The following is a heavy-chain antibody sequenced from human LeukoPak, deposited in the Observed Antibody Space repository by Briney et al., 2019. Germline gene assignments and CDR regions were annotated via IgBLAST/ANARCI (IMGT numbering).Heavy chain of an antibody. Sequence: PGGSLRLSCAASGFIFSNYNINSVRQTPGKGLEWLSYISSSSGTIYYADSVKGRFTISGDNAKNSLYLQMNSLRAEDTAVYYCARALGYSYGYAVYYWGQGTLVTVSS. CDR3: ARALGYSYGYAVYY. V-gene: IGHV3-48*01. CDR2: ISSSSGTI. D-gene: IGHD5-18*01. CDR1: GFIFSNYN. J-gene: IGHJ4*02.